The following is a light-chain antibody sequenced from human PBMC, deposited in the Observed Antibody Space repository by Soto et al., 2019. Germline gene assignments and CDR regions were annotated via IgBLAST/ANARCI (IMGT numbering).Light chain of an antibody. V-gene: IGKV3D-15*01. CDR3: QRYSDWPLT. J-gene: IGKJ4*01. CDR1: PSVSSN. CDR2: GAS. Sequence: EIVMTQSPATLSVSPGERATLSCRASPSVSSNLAWYQQKPGQATRLLIFGASTRATGTPARFSGSGSETEFTLTISSLQSEDFAVYYCQRYSDWPLTFGGGTKGDIK.